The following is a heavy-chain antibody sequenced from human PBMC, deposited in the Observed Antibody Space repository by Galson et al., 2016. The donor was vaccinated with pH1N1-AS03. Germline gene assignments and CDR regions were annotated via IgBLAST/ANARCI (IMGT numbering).Heavy chain of an antibody. CDR3: ARQAEGRMLTLRHRYFDF. Sequence: SETLSLTCSVSGGSINISPYNWGWIRQSPGKGLEWLGSVSFSGTTYYNPSLKSRVSTSMDTSENQISLTLSSVTAPDTAVYYCARQAEGRMLTLRHRYFDFWGRGIRVTVSS. D-gene: IGHD1-14*01. CDR1: GGSINISPYN. J-gene: IGHJ2*01. CDR2: VSFSGTT. V-gene: IGHV4-39*01.